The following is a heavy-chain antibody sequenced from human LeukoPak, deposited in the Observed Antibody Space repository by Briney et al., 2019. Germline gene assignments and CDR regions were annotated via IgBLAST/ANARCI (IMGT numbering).Heavy chain of an antibody. CDR2: IYYSGST. CDR1: GGSISSYY. J-gene: IGHJ5*02. V-gene: IGHV4-59*01. CDR3: ARDRNDFWSGHNWFDP. D-gene: IGHD3-3*01. Sequence: SETLSLTCTVSGGSISSYYWSWIRQPPGKGLEWIGHIYYSGSTNYNPSLKSRVTISVDTSKNQFSLKLSSVTAADTAVYYCARDRNDFWSGHNWFDPWGQGTLVTVSS.